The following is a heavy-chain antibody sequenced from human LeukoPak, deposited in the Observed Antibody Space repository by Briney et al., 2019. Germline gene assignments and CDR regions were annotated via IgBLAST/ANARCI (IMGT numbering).Heavy chain of an antibody. J-gene: IGHJ4*02. CDR3: AREQIRRDFDY. D-gene: IGHD3-16*01. V-gene: IGHV4-59*12. CDR2: IYYSGST. CDR1: GGSISSYY. Sequence: PSETLSLTCTVSGGSISSYYWSWIRQPPGKGLEWIGYIYYSGSTNYNPSLKSRVTISVDTSKNQFSLKLSSVTAADTAVYYCAREQIRRDFDYWGQGTLVTVSS.